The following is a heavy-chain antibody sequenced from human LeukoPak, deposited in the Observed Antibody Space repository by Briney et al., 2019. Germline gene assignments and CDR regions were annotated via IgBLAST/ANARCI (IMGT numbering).Heavy chain of an antibody. Sequence: SGPALVKPTQTLALTCTFSGFSLRTSGMCVSLIRQPPGKVLEWLVRIDWDDDKYYSTSLKARLTISKDTSKNQVVLTMTSMDPVDTATYYCARIHRYGPAGYYGMDVWGQGTTVTVSS. V-gene: IGHV2-70*11. CDR3: ARIHRYGPAGYYGMDV. J-gene: IGHJ6*02. CDR1: GFSLRTSGMC. CDR2: IDWDDDK. D-gene: IGHD5-18*01.